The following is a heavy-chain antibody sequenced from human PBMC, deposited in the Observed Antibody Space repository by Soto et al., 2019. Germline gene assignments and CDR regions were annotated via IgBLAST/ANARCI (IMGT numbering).Heavy chain of an antibody. Sequence: GAPVKVSCKAPGYSFTSNCISWGRQSPRKRHEWMGWISAYNSNTNYAQKLKGRVTMTTDTSTSTAYMELRSLRSDDTAVYYCARAGRLQQLVLAWFDPWGQGTLVTVS. J-gene: IGHJ5*02. D-gene: IGHD6-13*01. CDR1: GYSFTSNC. V-gene: IGHV1-18*01. CDR3: ARAGRLQQLVLAWFDP. CDR2: ISAYNSNT.